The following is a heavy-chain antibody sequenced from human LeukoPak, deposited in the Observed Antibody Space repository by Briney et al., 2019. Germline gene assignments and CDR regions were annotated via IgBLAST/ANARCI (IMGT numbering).Heavy chain of an antibody. V-gene: IGHV1-69*05. J-gene: IGHJ4*02. CDR3: AGSIWFGEFNAEVVFDY. Sequence: SVKVSCKASGGTFSSYAISWVRQAPGQGLEWMGGIIPIFGTANYAQKFQGRVTITTDESTSTAYMELSSLRSEDTAVYYCAGSIWFGEFNAEVVFDYWGQRTLVTVSS. CDR1: GGTFSSYA. D-gene: IGHD3-10*01. CDR2: IIPIFGTA.